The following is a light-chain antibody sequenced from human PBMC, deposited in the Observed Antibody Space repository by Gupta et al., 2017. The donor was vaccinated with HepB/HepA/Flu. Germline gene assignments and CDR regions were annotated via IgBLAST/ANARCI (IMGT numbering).Light chain of an antibody. CDR2: SNN. J-gene: IGLJ1*01. CDR3: AVWDDSLNGFYV. V-gene: IGLV1-44*01. Sequence: QSVLTQPPSASGTPGQRISISCSGPSSNIGRNSVNWYQQLPGTAPKLLIYSNNQRPSRVPDRFSGSKSGTSASLAISGLQSEDEADYYCAVWDDSLNGFYVFGSGTKVSVL. CDR1: SSNIGRNS.